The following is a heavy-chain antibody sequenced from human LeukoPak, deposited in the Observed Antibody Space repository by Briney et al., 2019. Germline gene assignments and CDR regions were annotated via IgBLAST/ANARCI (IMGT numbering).Heavy chain of an antibody. D-gene: IGHD3-22*01. Sequence: SETLSLTCTVSGGSISSYYWSWIRQPPGKGLEWIGNIYYSGSTNYNPSLKSRVTISVDTSKNQFSLKLSSVTAADTAVYYCARGRDSSGYYYAYYFDYWGQGTLVTVSS. CDR1: GGSISSYY. J-gene: IGHJ4*02. CDR3: ARGRDSSGYYYAYYFDY. V-gene: IGHV4-59*12. CDR2: IYYSGST.